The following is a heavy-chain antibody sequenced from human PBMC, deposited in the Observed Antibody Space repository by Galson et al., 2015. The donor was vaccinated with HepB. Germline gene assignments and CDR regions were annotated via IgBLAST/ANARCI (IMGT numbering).Heavy chain of an antibody. D-gene: IGHD6-19*01. J-gene: IGHJ2*01. Sequence: SVKVSCKVVDYRFNMYGISWLRQAPGQGLEWVGWISGYNGDTKYAENIRDRVTMTIDTTTSTAYMELGSLTSDDTAVYYCARDVSDDSGWYSVRYFDVWGRGTLVTVS. CDR2: ISGYNGDT. CDR1: DYRFNMYG. V-gene: IGHV1-18*04. CDR3: ARDVSDDSGWYSVRYFDV.